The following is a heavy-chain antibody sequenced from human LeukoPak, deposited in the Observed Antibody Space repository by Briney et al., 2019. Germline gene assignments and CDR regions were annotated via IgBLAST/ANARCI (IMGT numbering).Heavy chain of an antibody. CDR3: ARGLSGTI. CDR1: GFTFSNYW. Sequence: GGSLRLSCAASGFTFSNYWMHWVRQAPGKGLVWASRINTDGGSTSYADSVKGRFTISRDNAKNAVYLQMNSLRDEDTAVYYCARGLSGTIWGQGTLVTVSS. D-gene: IGHD1-26*01. J-gene: IGHJ4*02. V-gene: IGHV3-74*01. CDR2: INTDGGST.